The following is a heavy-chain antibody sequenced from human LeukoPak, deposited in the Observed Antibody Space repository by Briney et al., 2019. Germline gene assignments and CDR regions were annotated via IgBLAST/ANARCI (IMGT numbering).Heavy chain of an antibody. V-gene: IGHV3-30-3*01. Sequence: GGSLRLSCAASGFTFSSYAMSWVRQAPGKGLEWVAVISYDGSNKYYADSVKGRFTISRDNPKNTLYLQMNSLRAEDTAVYYCTVLLGYCSGGSCYSLDYWGQGTLVTVSS. CDR3: TVLLGYCSGGSCYSLDY. CDR2: ISYDGSNK. CDR1: GFTFSSYA. D-gene: IGHD2-15*01. J-gene: IGHJ4*02.